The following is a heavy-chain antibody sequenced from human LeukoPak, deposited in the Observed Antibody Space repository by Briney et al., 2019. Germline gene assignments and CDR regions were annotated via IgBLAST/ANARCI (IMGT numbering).Heavy chain of an antibody. CDR2: ISGRGDST. Sequence: GGSLRLSCAGSGFTFSTYGMSWVRQAPNKGLEWLSTISGRGDSTYYADSVKGRFTISRDNSKNTLFLQMNSLRAEDTAIYYCAKWQYYGSGDDYWGQGTLVTVSS. V-gene: IGHV3-23*01. D-gene: IGHD3-10*01. CDR3: AKWQYYGSGDDY. J-gene: IGHJ4*02. CDR1: GFTFSTYG.